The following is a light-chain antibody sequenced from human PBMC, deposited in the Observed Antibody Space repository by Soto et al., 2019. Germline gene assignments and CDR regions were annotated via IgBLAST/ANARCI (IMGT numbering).Light chain of an antibody. CDR3: PQLNTYPLP. V-gene: IGKV1-9*01. Sequence: DIQLTQSPSFLSASVGDRVTITCRASQGVINYLAWYQQKPGKAPKLLIYAASPLQSGGPSRFRRSGSGTDFPLTISHLQPEDFANYYCPQLNTYPLPYGGGTKVEIK. CDR2: AAS. CDR1: QGVINY. J-gene: IGKJ4*01.